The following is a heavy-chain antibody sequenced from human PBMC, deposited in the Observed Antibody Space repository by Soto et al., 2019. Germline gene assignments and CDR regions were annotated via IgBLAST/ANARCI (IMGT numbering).Heavy chain of an antibody. D-gene: IGHD3-16*01. Sequence: QAQLVQSGAEVKKPGASVKVSCKASGYTFTSYGISWVRQAPGQGLEWMGWINAYNGNTNYAQNFQGRVTMTTDTCKGTAYMELRSLRYDDTAEYYSARDWFGVDYWGQGTLVTVSS. V-gene: IGHV1-18*01. J-gene: IGHJ4*02. CDR2: INAYNGNT. CDR1: GYTFTSYG. CDR3: ARDWFGVDY.